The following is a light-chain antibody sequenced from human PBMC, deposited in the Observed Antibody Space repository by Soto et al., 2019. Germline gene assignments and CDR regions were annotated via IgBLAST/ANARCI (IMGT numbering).Light chain of an antibody. CDR3: QQYNNLPLT. V-gene: IGKV1-33*01. CDR1: QAISNY. CDR2: DAS. J-gene: IGKJ4*01. Sequence: DIQMTQSPSSLSASVGDRVTITCQASQAISNYLNWYQQKPGKAPEPLINDASNLATGVPSRFSGSGSGTDFTFTISSLQPEDIATYYCQQYNNLPLTFGGGTKVEIK.